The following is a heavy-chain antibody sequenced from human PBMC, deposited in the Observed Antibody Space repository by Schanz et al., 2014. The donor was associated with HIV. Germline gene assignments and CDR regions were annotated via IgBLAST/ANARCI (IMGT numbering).Heavy chain of an antibody. CDR1: GGSISSYY. J-gene: IGHJ4*02. CDR3: ARSQDTSWFF. CDR2: IHHSGDT. Sequence: QVQLQEAGPGLVKPSETLSLTCTVSGGSISSYYWSWIRQLPGKGLQWIGYIHHSGDTYYDASLRRRVTLSMDTSKNRFSLKMTAVTAADTAVYYCARSQDTSWFFWGQGILVTVSS. D-gene: IGHD2-2*01. V-gene: IGHV4-59*04.